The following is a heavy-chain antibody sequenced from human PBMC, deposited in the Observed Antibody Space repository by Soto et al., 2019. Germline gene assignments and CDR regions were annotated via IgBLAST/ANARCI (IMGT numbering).Heavy chain of an antibody. V-gene: IGHV3-30-3*01. Sequence: QVQLVESGGGVVQPGRSLRLSCAASGFTFSSYAMHWVRQAPGKGLEWVAVISYDGSNKYYSDSVKGRFTISRDNSKNTLNLQMNSLRPEDPAEYHCARDEIQFSWACGKDDWGQGTMVTVSS. D-gene: IGHD3-3*01. J-gene: IGHJ6*02. CDR1: GFTFSSYA. CDR3: ARDEIQFSWACGKDD. CDR2: ISYDGSNK.